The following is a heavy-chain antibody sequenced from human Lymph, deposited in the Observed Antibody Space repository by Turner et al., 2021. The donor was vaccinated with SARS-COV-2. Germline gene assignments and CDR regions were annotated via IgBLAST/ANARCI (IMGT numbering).Heavy chain of an antibody. J-gene: IGHJ4*02. Sequence: QVQLQESGPGRVKPSETLSLTCTVSGGSISRFYWSWIRPPPGKGLEWIGYIYYSGSTNYNPSLKSRVTISVDTSKNQFSLKLSSVTAANTAVYYCARGFDYWGQGTLVTVSS. V-gene: IGHV4-59*01. CDR2: IYYSGST. CDR1: GGSISRFY. CDR3: ARGFDY.